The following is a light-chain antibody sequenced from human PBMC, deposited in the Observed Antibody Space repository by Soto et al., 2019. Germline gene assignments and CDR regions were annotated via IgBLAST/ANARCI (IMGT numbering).Light chain of an antibody. V-gene: IGLV2-11*01. J-gene: IGLJ1*01. CDR3: CSYTGSYSYV. CDR1: SSDVGGYSY. Sequence: QSALTQPRSVSGSPGQSVTISCTGTSSDVGGYSYVSWYQQHPGKAPELIIYDVTERPSGVPDRFSGSKSGNTASLTISGLQAEDEADYYCCSYTGSYSYVFGIGTKLTVL. CDR2: DVT.